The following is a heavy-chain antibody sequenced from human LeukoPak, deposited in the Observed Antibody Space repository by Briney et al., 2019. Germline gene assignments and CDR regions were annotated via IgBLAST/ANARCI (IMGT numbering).Heavy chain of an antibody. CDR3: ARDTSSSWGFNY. J-gene: IGHJ4*02. D-gene: IGHD6-13*01. CDR1: GYSISSGYY. V-gene: IGHV4-61*02. CDR2: IYTSGST. Sequence: SETLSLTCTVSGYSISSGYYWGWIRQPAGRGLEWIGRIYTSGSTTYNPSLKSRVTISVDTTKNQFSLKLSSVTAADTAVYYCARDTSSSWGFNYWGQGALVTVSS.